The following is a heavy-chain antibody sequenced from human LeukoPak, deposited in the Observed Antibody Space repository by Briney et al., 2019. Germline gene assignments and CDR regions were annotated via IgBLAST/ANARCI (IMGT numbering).Heavy chain of an antibody. D-gene: IGHD5-18*01. CDR2: INPNSGGT. CDR3: ARDPASSMVKNKQKRQNWFDP. CDR1: GYTFTGYY. Sequence: GASVKVSCTASGYTFTGYYMHWVRQAPGQGLEWMGWINPNSGGTNYAQKFQGRVTMTRDTSISTAYMELSRLRSDDTAVYYCARDPASSMVKNKQKRQNWFDPWGQGTLVTVSS. V-gene: IGHV1-2*02. J-gene: IGHJ5*02.